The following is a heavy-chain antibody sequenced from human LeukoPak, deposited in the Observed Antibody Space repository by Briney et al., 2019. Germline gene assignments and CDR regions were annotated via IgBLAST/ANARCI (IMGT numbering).Heavy chain of an antibody. CDR2: ISYDGSNK. D-gene: IGHD3-22*01. V-gene: IGHV3-30-3*01. J-gene: IGHJ4*02. CDR3: ARGSGYLYYFDY. Sequence: PGGSLRLSCAASGFTFSNYAMSWVRQAPGKGLEWVAVISYDGSNKYYADSVKGRFTISRDNSKNTLYLQMNSLRAEDTAVYYCARGSGYLYYFDYWGQGTLVTVSS. CDR1: GFTFSNYA.